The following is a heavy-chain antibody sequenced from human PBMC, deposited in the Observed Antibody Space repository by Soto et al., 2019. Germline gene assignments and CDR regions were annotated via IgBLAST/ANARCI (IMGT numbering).Heavy chain of an antibody. J-gene: IGHJ4*02. CDR1: GYSFAGYW. V-gene: IGHV5-10-1*01. CDR3: ARQIYDADTGPNFQYYFDS. CDR2: IDPSDSQT. Sequence: PGESLKISCKGSGYSFAGYWITWVRQKPGKGLEGMGRIDPSDSQTYYSPSFRGHVSISATKSITTVFLQWSSLRASDTDMYYCARQIYDADTGPNFQYYFDSWGQGTPVTISS. D-gene: IGHD5-18*01.